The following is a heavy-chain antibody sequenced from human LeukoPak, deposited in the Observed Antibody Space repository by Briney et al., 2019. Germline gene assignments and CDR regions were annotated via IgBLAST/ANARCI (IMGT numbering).Heavy chain of an antibody. CDR1: GDSISGSNYY. J-gene: IGHJ6*03. Sequence: TPSETLSLTCTVSGDSISGSNYYWGWLRQPPGKGLEWIGSVYYSGNTYYNPSLKSRVAISVDTSKNQFSLNLTSVTAADTAVYYCARPLNYYYYMHVWGKGAPASVSS. CDR2: VYYSGNT. CDR3: ARPLNYYYYMHV. V-gene: IGHV4-39*01.